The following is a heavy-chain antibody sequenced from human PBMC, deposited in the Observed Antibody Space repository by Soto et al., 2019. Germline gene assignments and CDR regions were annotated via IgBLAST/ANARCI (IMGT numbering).Heavy chain of an antibody. CDR2: TRNKANSYTT. CDR1: GFTFSDHY. Sequence: EVQLVESGGGLVQPGGSLRLSCAASGFTFSDHYMDWVRQAPGKGLEWVGRTRNKANSYTTEYAASVKARFTISRDDSEKSLYRQMNSLKTENTAGYYCAPSYDSSGYYYAFDIWGQGAMVTVSS. J-gene: IGHJ3*02. V-gene: IGHV3-72*01. D-gene: IGHD3-22*01. CDR3: APSYDSSGYYYAFDI.